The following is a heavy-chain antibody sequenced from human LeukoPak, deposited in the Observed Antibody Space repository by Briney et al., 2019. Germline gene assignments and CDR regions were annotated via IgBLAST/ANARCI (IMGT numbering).Heavy chain of an antibody. Sequence: GASVKVSCKASGYTFTSYGISWVRRAPGQGLEWMGWISAYNGNTNYAQKLQGRVTMTTDTSTSTAYMELRSLRSDDTAVYYCARGVYSSGLYYFDYWGQGTLVTVSS. V-gene: IGHV1-18*01. D-gene: IGHD6-19*01. CDR2: ISAYNGNT. CDR1: GYTFTSYG. CDR3: ARGVYSSGLYYFDY. J-gene: IGHJ4*02.